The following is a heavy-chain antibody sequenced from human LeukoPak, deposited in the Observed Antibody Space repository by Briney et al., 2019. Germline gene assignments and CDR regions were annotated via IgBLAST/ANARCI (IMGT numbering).Heavy chain of an antibody. CDR1: GYTFTSYD. Sequence: GASVKVSCKASGYTFTSYDINWVRQATGQGLEWMGWMNPNSGNTGYAQKFQGRVTMTRDTSISTAYMELSRLRSDDTAVYYCARETEVVPAAIVPWFDPWGQGTLVTVSS. J-gene: IGHJ5*02. CDR2: MNPNSGNT. V-gene: IGHV1-8*01. D-gene: IGHD2-2*01. CDR3: ARETEVVPAAIVPWFDP.